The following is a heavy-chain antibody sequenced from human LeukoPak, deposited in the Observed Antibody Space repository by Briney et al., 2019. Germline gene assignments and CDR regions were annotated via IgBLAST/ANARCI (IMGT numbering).Heavy chain of an antibody. J-gene: IGHJ4*02. D-gene: IGHD1-7*01. Sequence: PGGSLRLSCAASGFTFDDYAMHWVRQAPGKGLEWVSGISRNSGSIGYADSVKGRFTISRDNAKNSLYLQMNSQRAEDTALYYCAEGRNWNYEGTPDYWGQGALVTVSS. V-gene: IGHV3-9*01. CDR3: AEGRNWNYEGTPDY. CDR2: ISRNSGSI. CDR1: GFTFDDYA.